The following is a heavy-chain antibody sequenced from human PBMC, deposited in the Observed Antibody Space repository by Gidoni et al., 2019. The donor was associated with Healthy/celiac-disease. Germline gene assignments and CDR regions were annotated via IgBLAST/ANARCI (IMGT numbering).Heavy chain of an antibody. J-gene: IGHJ5*02. CDR3: ATIERITIFGVAEPGWFDP. CDR2: IYYSGST. Sequence: QLQLQESGPGLVKPSETLSLTCTVPGGSITSSTYYWGWIRPPPGKGLEWIGSIYYSGSTYYNPSLKSRVTISVDTSKNQFSLKLSSVTAADTAVYYCATIERITIFGVAEPGWFDPWGQGTLVTVSS. V-gene: IGHV4-39*01. D-gene: IGHD3-3*01. CDR1: GGSITSSTYY.